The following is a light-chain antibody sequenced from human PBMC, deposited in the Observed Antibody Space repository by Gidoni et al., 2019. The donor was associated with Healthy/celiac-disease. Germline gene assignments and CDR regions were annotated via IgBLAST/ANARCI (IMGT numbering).Light chain of an antibody. CDR2: TVS. Sequence: DVVMTQHPLSLPVTLGQPASISCRSSQSLVYSYETTYLNWFQQRPGQSPRRLISTVSDRDSGVPYRFSGSGSGTDFTLTISRVEAEDVGVYYCMQGTHWPYTFGQGTKLEIK. J-gene: IGKJ2*01. V-gene: IGKV2-30*01. CDR3: MQGTHWPYT. CDR1: QSLVYSYETTY.